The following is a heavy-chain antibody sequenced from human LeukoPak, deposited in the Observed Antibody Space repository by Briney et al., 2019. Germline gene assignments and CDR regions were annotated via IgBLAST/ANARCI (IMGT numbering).Heavy chain of an antibody. V-gene: IGHV4-34*01. CDR2: INHSGST. CDR1: GGSFSGYY. Sequence: SETLSLTCAVYGGSFSGYYWSWIRQPPGKGLEWIGEINHSGSTNYNPSLKSRVTISVDTSKNQFSLKLSSVTAADTAVYYCARGSNQALYGMGVWGQGTTVTVSS. J-gene: IGHJ6*02. CDR3: ARGSNQALYGMGV.